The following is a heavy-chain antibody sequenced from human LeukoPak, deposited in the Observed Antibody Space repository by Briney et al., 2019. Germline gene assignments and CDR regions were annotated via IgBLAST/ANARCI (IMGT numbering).Heavy chain of an antibody. J-gene: IGHJ6*04. D-gene: IGHD3-3*01. CDR1: GGSISSGGYY. Sequence: SETLSLTCTVSGGSISSGGYYWSWIRQPPGKGLEWIGYIYHSGSTYYNPSLKGRVTISVDRSKNQFSLKLSSVTAADTAVYYCARGRVHDFWSAMDVWGKGSTVTVSS. CDR3: ARGRVHDFWSAMDV. CDR2: IYHSGST. V-gene: IGHV4-30-2*01.